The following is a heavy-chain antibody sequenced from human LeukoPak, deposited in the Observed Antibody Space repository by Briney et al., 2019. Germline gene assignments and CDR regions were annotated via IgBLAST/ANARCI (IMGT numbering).Heavy chain of an antibody. CDR3: ARFAKTDYYDSRTAFDY. V-gene: IGHV7-4-1*02. CDR2: INTNTGNP. D-gene: IGHD3-22*01. CDR1: GYTFTSYA. J-gene: IGHJ4*02. Sequence: ASVKVSCKASGYTFTSYAMNWVRQAPGQGLEWMGWINTNTGNPTYAQGFTGRFVFSLDTPVSTAYLQISSLKAEDTAVYYCARFAKTDYYDSRTAFDYWGQGTLVTVSS.